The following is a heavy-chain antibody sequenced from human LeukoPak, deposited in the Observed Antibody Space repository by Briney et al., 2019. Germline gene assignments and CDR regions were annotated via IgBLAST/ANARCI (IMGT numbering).Heavy chain of an antibody. V-gene: IGHV4-30-4*07. Sequence: SETLSLTCAVSGGSISRGGYSWIWIRQPPGKGLEWIGYIYYSGSTYYNPSLKSRVTITVDTSKNQFSLKLSSVTAADTAVYYCARDSLDSSWGQGTLVTVSS. D-gene: IGHD2-21*01. CDR1: GGSISRGGYS. CDR3: ARDSLDSS. J-gene: IGHJ5*02. CDR2: IYYSGST.